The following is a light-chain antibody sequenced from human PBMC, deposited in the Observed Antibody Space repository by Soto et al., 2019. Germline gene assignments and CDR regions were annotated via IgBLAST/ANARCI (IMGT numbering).Light chain of an antibody. V-gene: IGKV1-5*03. CDR1: QSIGSW. Sequence: DIQMTQSPSALSASVGDRVTITCWASQSIGSWLAWYQQKPGKAPKLLIYKASTLESGVPSRFSGSGSGTELTLTINRLEPEDFAVYYCQQYSFMWTFGQGTKVDNK. CDR3: QQYSFMWT. J-gene: IGKJ1*01. CDR2: KAS.